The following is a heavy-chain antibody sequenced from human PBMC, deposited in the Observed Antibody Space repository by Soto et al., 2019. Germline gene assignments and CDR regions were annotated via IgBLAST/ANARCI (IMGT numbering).Heavy chain of an antibody. V-gene: IGHV4-59*01. J-gene: IGHJ4*02. CDR1: GGSISSYY. Sequence: SETLSLTCTVSGGSISSYYWSWIRQPPGKGLEWIGYIYYSGSTNYNPSLKSRVTISVDTSKNQFSLKLSSVTSADTAVYYCAGENGYWGQGTLVTVSS. CDR2: IYYSGST. CDR3: AGENGY. D-gene: IGHD2-8*01.